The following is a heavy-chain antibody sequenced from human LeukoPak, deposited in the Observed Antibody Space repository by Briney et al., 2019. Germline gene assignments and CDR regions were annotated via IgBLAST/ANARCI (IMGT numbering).Heavy chain of an antibody. CDR3: ARVIMAVAGYYFDY. D-gene: IGHD6-19*01. V-gene: IGHV4-30-4*08. J-gene: IGHJ4*02. CDR2: IYYSGST. CDR1: GGSISSGDYY. Sequence: SQTLSLTCTVSGGSISSGDYYWSWIRQPPGKGLEWIGYIYYSGSTYYNPSLKSRVTISVDTSKNQFSLKLSSVTAADTVVYYCARVIMAVAGYYFDYWGQGTLVTVSS.